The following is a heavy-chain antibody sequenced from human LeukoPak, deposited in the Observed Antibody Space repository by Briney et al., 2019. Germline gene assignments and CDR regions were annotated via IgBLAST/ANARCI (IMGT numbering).Heavy chain of an antibody. CDR2: ISGSAGST. V-gene: IGHV3-23*01. D-gene: IGHD6-13*01. CDR3: AKGSRYSSSWTFDY. Sequence: GGSLRLSCAASGFTFSSYAMSWVRQAPGKGQEWVSTISGSAGSTFYADSVKGRFTISRDNSKNTLYLQMNSLRDEDTAVYYCAKGSRYSSSWTFDYWGQGTPVTVS. J-gene: IGHJ4*02. CDR1: GFTFSSYA.